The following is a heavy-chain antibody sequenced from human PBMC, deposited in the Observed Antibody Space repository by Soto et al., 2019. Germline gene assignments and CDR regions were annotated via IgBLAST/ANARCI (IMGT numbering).Heavy chain of an antibody. V-gene: IGHV3-30*18. CDR1: GFTFSSYG. CDR2: ISYDGSNK. J-gene: IGHJ4*02. CDR3: AKGHWEWELLEAFYFDY. D-gene: IGHD1-26*01. Sequence: VQLVESGGGVVQPGRSLRLSCAASGFTFSSYGMHWVRQAPGKGLEWVAVISYDGSNKYYADSVKGRFTISRDNSKNTLYLQMNSLRAEDTAVYYCAKGHWEWELLEAFYFDYWGQGTLVTVSS.